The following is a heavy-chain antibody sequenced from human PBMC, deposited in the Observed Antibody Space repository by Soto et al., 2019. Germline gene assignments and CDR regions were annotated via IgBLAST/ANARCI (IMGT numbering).Heavy chain of an antibody. V-gene: IGHV1-69*13. D-gene: IGHD5-18*01. CDR2: IIPIFGTA. CDR1: GGTFSSYA. J-gene: IGHJ4*02. Sequence: EASVKVSCKASGGTFSSYAISWVRQAPGQGLEWMGGIIPIFGTANYAQKFQGRVTIIADESTSTAYMELRSLRSDDTAVYYCARKVRYSYGFGVDYFDYWGQGTLVTVSS. CDR3: ARKVRYSYGFGVDYFDY.